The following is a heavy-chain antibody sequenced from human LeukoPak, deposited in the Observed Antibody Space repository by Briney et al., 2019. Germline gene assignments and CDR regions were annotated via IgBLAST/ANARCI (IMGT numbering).Heavy chain of an antibody. D-gene: IGHD3-9*01. J-gene: IGHJ4*02. CDR3: ARSEVLRYFEGDY. V-gene: IGHV1-8*01. Sequence: ASVKVSCKASGYTFTSYDINWVRQATGQGLEWMGWMNPNSGNTGYAQKFQGRVTMTRHTSISTAYMELSSLRSEDTAVYYCARSEVLRYFEGDYWGQGTLVTVSS. CDR2: MNPNSGNT. CDR1: GYTFTSYD.